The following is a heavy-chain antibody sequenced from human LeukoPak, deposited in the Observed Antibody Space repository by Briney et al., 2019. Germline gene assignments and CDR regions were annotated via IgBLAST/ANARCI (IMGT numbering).Heavy chain of an antibody. CDR2: IRSKAYGGTT. Sequence: GGSLRLSCAASGFTFSSYAMSWVRQAPGKGLEWVGFIRSKAYGGTTEYAASVKGRFTISRDDSKSIAYLQMNSLKTEDTAVYYCARTLAYCGGDCYSHFDYWGQGTLVTVSS. V-gene: IGHV3-49*04. CDR1: GFTFSSYA. CDR3: ARTLAYCGGDCYSHFDY. D-gene: IGHD2-21*01. J-gene: IGHJ4*02.